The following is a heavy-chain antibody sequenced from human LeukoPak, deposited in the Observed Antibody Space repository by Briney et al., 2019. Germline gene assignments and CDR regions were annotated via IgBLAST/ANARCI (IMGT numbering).Heavy chain of an antibody. CDR3: ATDYGDSTDY. D-gene: IGHD4-17*01. CDR1: GGSISSSSYY. J-gene: IGHJ4*02. V-gene: IGHV4-39*01. Sequence: PSETLSLTCTVSGGSISSSSYYWSWIRQPPGKGLEWIGSIYYSGSTYYNPSLKSRVTISVDTSKNQFSLKLSSVTAADTAVYYCATDYGDSTDYWGQGTLVTVSS. CDR2: IYYSGST.